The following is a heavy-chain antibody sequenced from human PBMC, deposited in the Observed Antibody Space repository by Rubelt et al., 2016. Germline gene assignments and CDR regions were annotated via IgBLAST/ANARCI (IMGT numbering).Heavy chain of an antibody. CDR3: ATGIVVVPAHVPSRDY. Sequence: QVQLVQSGAEVKKPGASVKVSCKVSGYTLNELSMHWVRQAPGKGLEWMGGFDPEDGETIYAQKFQCRCTMTEETSTDTAYLERSSLRSEDTAVYYCATGIVVVPAHVPSRDYWGQGTLVTVSS. J-gene: IGHJ4*02. D-gene: IGHD2-2*01. V-gene: IGHV1-24*01. CDR1: GYTLNELS. CDR2: FDPEDGET.